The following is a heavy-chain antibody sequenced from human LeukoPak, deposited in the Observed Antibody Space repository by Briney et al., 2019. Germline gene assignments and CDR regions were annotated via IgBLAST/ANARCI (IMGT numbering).Heavy chain of an antibody. V-gene: IGHV1-24*01. CDR1: GYTLTELS. CDR3: ATAYEYYDSSGYYDY. CDR2: FDPEDGET. J-gene: IGHJ4*02. Sequence: WASVKVSCKVSGYTLTELSMHWVRQAPGKGLEWMGGFDPEDGETIYAQKFQGRVTMTEDTSTDTAYMELSSLRSEDTAVYYCATAYEYYDSSGYYDYWGQGTLVTVSS. D-gene: IGHD3-22*01.